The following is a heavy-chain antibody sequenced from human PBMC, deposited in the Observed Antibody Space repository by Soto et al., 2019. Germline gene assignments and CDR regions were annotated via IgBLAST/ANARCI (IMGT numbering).Heavy chain of an antibody. J-gene: IGHJ5*02. Sequence: QVQLQQWGAGLLKPSETLSLTCAVYGGSFSGYYWSWIRQPPGKGLEWIGEINHSGSTNYNPSLKRRVTISVDTSKNQFSLKLSSVTAADTAVYYCARGGDYSNYAPGGSNWFDPWGQGTLVTVSS. CDR2: INHSGST. D-gene: IGHD4-4*01. CDR1: GGSFSGYY. CDR3: ARGGDYSNYAPGGSNWFDP. V-gene: IGHV4-34*01.